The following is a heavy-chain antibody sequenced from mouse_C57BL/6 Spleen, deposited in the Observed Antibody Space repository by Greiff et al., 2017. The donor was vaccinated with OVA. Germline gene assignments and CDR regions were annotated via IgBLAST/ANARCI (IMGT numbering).Heavy chain of an antibody. Sequence: QVHVKQSGAELARPGASVKLSCKASGYTFTSYGISWVKQRTGQGLEWIGEIYPRSGNTYYNEKFKGKATLTADKSSSTAYMELRSLTSEDSAVYFCARTTMITTRAMDYWGQGTSVTVSS. V-gene: IGHV1-81*01. D-gene: IGHD2-4*01. J-gene: IGHJ4*01. CDR1: GYTFTSYG. CDR2: IYPRSGNT. CDR3: ARTTMITTRAMDY.